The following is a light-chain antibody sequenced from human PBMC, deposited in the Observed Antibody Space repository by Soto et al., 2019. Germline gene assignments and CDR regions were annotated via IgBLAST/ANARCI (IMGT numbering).Light chain of an antibody. CDR2: GAS. CDR1: QSVSTN. CDR3: QQRHMWPIT. V-gene: IGKV3-15*01. J-gene: IGKJ5*01. Sequence: EIVMTQSPTTLSVSPGERATLSCRASQSVSTNLAWYQQKPGQAPRLLIYGASIRATGISARFSGSGSGTEFTLTISSLQSEDFAVYYCQQRHMWPITFGQGTRLEIK.